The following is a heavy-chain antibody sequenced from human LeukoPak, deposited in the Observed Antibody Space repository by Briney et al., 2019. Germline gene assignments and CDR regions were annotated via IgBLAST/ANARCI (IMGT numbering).Heavy chain of an antibody. D-gene: IGHD3-10*01. CDR2: INPKRGGT. CDR3: ARNLWFGESSDAFDM. CDR1: RYSFTGHY. V-gene: IGHV1-2*02. Sequence: EASVKVSSKASRYSFTGHYMHSVRQAPGQGLERMGWINPKRGGTNYAQKLQGRVTMTRDTSISTAYMDMGSVRSDDTAVYYCARNLWFGESSDAFDMWGQGTMVTVSS. J-gene: IGHJ3*02.